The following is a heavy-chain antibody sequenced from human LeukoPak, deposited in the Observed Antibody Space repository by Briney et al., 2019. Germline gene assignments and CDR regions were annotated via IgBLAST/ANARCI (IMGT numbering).Heavy chain of an antibody. Sequence: SVKVSCKASGGTFSSYAISWVRQAPGQGLEWMGGIIPIFGTANYAQKFQGRVTITADESTSTAYMELSSLRSEDTAVYYCASPYRYCSGGSCSDDYWGQGTLVTVSS. V-gene: IGHV1-69*13. D-gene: IGHD2-15*01. CDR2: IIPIFGTA. CDR3: ASPYRYCSGGSCSDDY. CDR1: GGTFSSYA. J-gene: IGHJ4*02.